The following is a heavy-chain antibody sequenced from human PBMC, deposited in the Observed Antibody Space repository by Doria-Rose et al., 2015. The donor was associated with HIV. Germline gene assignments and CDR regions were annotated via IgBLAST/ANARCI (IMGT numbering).Heavy chain of an antibody. CDR1: GGSISSYY. Sequence: LSLTCTVSGGSISSYYWNWIRQPPGKGLEWIGYIYSSGSTHYNSSLKSRVAISIDTSKNQFSLKLSSVTAADTAVYYCARFRPSRGIYYSLDVWGKGTTVTVSS. J-gene: IGHJ6*03. CDR2: IYSSGST. V-gene: IGHV4-4*09. D-gene: IGHD3-10*01. CDR3: ARFRPSRGIYYSLDV.